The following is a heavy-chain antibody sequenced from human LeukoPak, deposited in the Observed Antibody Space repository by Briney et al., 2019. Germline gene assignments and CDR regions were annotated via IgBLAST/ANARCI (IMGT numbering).Heavy chain of an antibody. CDR3: ARHGFGSYGFYGMDV. V-gene: IGHV4-34*01. CDR2: INHSGST. CDR1: GGSFSGYY. D-gene: IGHD5-18*01. J-gene: IGHJ6*02. Sequence: SETLSLTCAVYGGSFSGYYWSWIRQPPGEGLEWIGEINHSGSTNYNPSLKSRVTISVDTSKNQFSLKLSSVTAADTAVYYCARHGFGSYGFYGMDVWGQGTTVTVSS.